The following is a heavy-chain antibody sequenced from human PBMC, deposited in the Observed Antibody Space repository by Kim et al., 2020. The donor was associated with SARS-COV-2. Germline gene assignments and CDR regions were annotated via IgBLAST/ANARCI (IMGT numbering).Heavy chain of an antibody. Sequence: GGSLRLSCAASGFTFSSYAMSWVRQAPGKGLEWVSAISGSGGSTYYADSVKGRFTISRDNSKNTLYLQMNSLRAEDTAVYYCAKDGKAGSYWTTNLYYFDYWGQGTLVTVSS. J-gene: IGHJ4*02. D-gene: IGHD3-10*01. CDR3: AKDGKAGSYWTTNLYYFDY. CDR2: ISGSGGST. V-gene: IGHV3-23*01. CDR1: GFTFSSYA.